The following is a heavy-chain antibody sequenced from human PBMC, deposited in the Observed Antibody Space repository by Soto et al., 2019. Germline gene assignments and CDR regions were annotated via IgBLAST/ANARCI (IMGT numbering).Heavy chain of an antibody. J-gene: IGHJ6*02. CDR2: INAGNGNT. Sequence: ASVKVSCKASGYTFTSYAVHWVRQAPGQRLEWMGWINAGNGNTKYSQKFQGRVTITRDTSASTAYMELSSLRSEDTAVYYCARGPTPITMVRGENYGMDVWGQGTTVTVSS. CDR3: ARGPTPITMVRGENYGMDV. V-gene: IGHV1-3*01. CDR1: GYTFTSYA. D-gene: IGHD3-10*01.